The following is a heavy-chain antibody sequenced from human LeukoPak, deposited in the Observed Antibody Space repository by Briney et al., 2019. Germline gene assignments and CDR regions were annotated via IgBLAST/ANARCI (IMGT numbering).Heavy chain of an antibody. D-gene: IGHD3-10*01. CDR3: ARGTTMVRGVGDY. J-gene: IGHJ4*02. Sequence: SQTLSLTCTVSGGSISIGDYYWSWIRQPPGKGLEWIGYIFFNGSTNYNPSLKSRVTISVDTSKNQFSLKLSSVTAADTAVYYCARGTTMVRGVGDYWGQGTLVTVSS. V-gene: IGHV4-30-4*08. CDR1: GGSISIGDYY. CDR2: IFFNGST.